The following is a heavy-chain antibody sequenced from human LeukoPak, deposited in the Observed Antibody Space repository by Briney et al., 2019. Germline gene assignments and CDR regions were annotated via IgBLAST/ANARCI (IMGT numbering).Heavy chain of an antibody. Sequence: GGSLRLSCAASGFTFSSYAMHWVRQAPGKGLEWVAFIRYDGSKKYYADSVKGRFTISRDNAKRSVYLQMNSLGVEDTAVYYCARDIHSVAFDIWGQGTMVTVSS. CDR1: GFTFSSYA. J-gene: IGHJ3*02. V-gene: IGHV3-30*02. CDR3: ARDIHSVAFDI. CDR2: IRYDGSKK.